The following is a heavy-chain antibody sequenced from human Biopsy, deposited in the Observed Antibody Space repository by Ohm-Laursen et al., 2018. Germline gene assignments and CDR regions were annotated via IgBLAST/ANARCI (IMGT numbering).Heavy chain of an antibody. J-gene: IGHJ4*02. CDR3: ARSNGYGDYRFDD. V-gene: IGHV4-59*01. CDR2: ISYTGDT. D-gene: IGHD4-11*01. CDR1: GDSISSDF. Sequence: SETLSLTCIVSGDSISSDFWSWIRQTPGKGLEWIGYISYTGDTNYNPSLESRITILLDTSKNQFSLMLSSVTAADTAVYYCARSNGYGDYRFDDWGQGTLVTVAS.